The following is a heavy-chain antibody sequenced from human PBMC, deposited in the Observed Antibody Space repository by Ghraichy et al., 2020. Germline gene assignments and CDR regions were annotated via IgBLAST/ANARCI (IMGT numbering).Heavy chain of an antibody. J-gene: IGHJ4*02. V-gene: IGHV3-9*01. D-gene: IGHD3-3*01. Sequence: GGSLRLSCAASGFTFDDYAMHWVRQAPGKGLEWVSGISWNSGSIGYADSVKGRFTISRDNAKNSLYLQMNSLRAEDTALYYCAKGAYDFWSGYHDYWGQGTLVTVSS. CDR2: ISWNSGSI. CDR3: AKGAYDFWSGYHDY. CDR1: GFTFDDYA.